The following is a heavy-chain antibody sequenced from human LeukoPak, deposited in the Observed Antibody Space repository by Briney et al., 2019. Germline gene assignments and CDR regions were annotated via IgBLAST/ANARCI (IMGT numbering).Heavy chain of an antibody. CDR1: GFTFSSYG. V-gene: IGHV3-30*02. CDR3: AKDSGNHGAFDI. J-gene: IGHJ3*02. Sequence: GSLRLSCAASGFTFSSYGMHWVRQAPGKGLEWVAFIRYDGSNKYYADSVKGRFTIPRDNSKNTLYLQMNSLRAEDTAVYYCAKDSGNHGAFDIWGQGTMVTVSS. CDR2: IRYDGSNK. D-gene: IGHD1-14*01.